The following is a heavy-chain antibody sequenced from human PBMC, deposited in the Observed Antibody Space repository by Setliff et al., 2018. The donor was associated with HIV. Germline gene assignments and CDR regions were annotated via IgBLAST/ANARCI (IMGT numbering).Heavy chain of an antibody. CDR3: AREAIAWYHYDSSGYSNWFDP. V-gene: IGHV1-18*01. CDR1: GYTFTSYG. D-gene: IGHD3-22*01. Sequence: SVKVSCKASGYTFTSYGISWVRQASGQGLEWMGWISAYNGNTDYAQELQGRITLTTDTSTSTAYMELRSLRSDDTAVYYCAREAIAWYHYDSSGYSNWFDPWGQGTLVTVSA. CDR2: ISAYNGNT. J-gene: IGHJ5*02.